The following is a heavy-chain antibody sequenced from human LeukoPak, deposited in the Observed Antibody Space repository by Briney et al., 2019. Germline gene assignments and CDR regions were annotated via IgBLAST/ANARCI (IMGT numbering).Heavy chain of an antibody. V-gene: IGHV4-4*07. Sequence: SETLSLTCTVSGGSISSYYWSWIRQPAGKGLEWIGRIYTSGSTNYNPSLKSRVTMSVDTSKNQFSLKLSSVTAADTAVYYCARDRRYYDSSGYLDYWGQGTPVTVSS. CDR1: GGSISSYY. J-gene: IGHJ4*02. D-gene: IGHD3-22*01. CDR3: ARDRRYYDSSGYLDY. CDR2: IYTSGST.